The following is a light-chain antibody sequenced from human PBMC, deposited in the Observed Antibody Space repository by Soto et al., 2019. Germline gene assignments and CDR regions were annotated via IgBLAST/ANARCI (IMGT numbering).Light chain of an antibody. CDR3: QQYNNWWT. V-gene: IGKV3-15*01. CDR1: QRISSN. Sequence: EMVMTQSPVTLSVSPGERATLSCRASQRISSNLAWYQQKPGQAPRLLIYDASTRATGVPARFSGSGSGTDFTLTISSLQSEDFAVYYCQQYNNWWTFGQGTKVEIK. CDR2: DAS. J-gene: IGKJ1*01.